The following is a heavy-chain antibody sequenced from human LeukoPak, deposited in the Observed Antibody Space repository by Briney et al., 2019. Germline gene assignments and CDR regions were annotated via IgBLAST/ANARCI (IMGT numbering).Heavy chain of an antibody. Sequence: GGSLRLSCAASGFTFSSYEMNWVRQAPGKGLEWVSAISGSGGSPYYADSVKGRFTISRDNSKNTLYLQMNSLRAEDTAVYYCAKVSKYYYDSSGIRGAFDIWGQGTMVTVSS. D-gene: IGHD3-22*01. CDR3: AKVSKYYYDSSGIRGAFDI. CDR2: ISGSGGSP. V-gene: IGHV3-23*01. J-gene: IGHJ3*02. CDR1: GFTFSSYE.